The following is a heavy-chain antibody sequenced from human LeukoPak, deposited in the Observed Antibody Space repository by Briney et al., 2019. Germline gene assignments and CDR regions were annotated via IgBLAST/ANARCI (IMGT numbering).Heavy chain of an antibody. CDR3: AKRRGIVVVPAAPGDYYYGMDV. Sequence: GGSLRVSCAASGFTFSSDAMSCVRQAPGKGLEWVSAISGSGGSTYYADSVKGRFTISRDNSKNTLYLQMNSLRAEDTAVYYCAKRRGIVVVPAAPGDYYYGMDVWGQGTTVTVSS. V-gene: IGHV3-23*01. CDR2: ISGSGGST. J-gene: IGHJ6*02. CDR1: GFTFSSDA. D-gene: IGHD2-2*01.